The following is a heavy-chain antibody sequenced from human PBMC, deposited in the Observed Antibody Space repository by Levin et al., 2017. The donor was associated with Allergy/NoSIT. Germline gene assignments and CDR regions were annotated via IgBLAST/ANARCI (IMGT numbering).Heavy chain of an antibody. CDR1: GFTFSSYA. V-gene: IGHV3-23*01. J-gene: IGHJ4*02. D-gene: IGHD6-6*01. CDR3: AKARVAARLPKD. Sequence: SGESLKISCAASGFTFSSYAMSWVRQAPGKGLEWVSAISGSGGSTYYADSVKGRFTISRDNSKNTLYLQMNSLRAEDTAVYYCAKARVAARLPKDWGQGTLVTVSS. CDR2: ISGSGGST.